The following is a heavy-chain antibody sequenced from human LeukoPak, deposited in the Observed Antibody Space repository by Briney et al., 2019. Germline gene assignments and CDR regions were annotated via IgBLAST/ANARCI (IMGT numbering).Heavy chain of an antibody. CDR1: GFTFSSYS. D-gene: IGHD6-13*01. V-gene: IGHV3-7*01. CDR3: ARVLTGSSSWNY. CDR2: IKQDGSEK. Sequence: GGSLRLSCAASGFTFSSYSMNWVRQAPGKGLEWVANIKQDGSEKYYVDSVKGRFTISRDNAKSSLYLQMNSLRAEDTAVYYCARVLTGSSSWNYWGQGTLVTVSS. J-gene: IGHJ4*02.